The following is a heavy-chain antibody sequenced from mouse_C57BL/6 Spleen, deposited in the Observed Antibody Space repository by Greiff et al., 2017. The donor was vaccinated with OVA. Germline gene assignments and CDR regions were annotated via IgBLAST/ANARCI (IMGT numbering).Heavy chain of an antibody. Sequence: EVKVVESGEGLVKPGGSLKLSCAASGFTFSSYAMSWVRQTPEKRLEWVAYISSGGDYIYYADTVKGRFTISRDNARNTLYLQMSSLKSEDTAMYYCTRDRGYYDYLYYAMDYWGQGTSVTVSS. J-gene: IGHJ4*01. CDR2: ISSGGDYI. V-gene: IGHV5-9-1*02. CDR3: TRDRGYYDYLYYAMDY. D-gene: IGHD2-4*01. CDR1: GFTFSSYA.